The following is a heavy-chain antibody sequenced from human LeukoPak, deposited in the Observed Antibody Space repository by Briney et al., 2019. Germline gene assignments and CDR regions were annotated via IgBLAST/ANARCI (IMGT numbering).Heavy chain of an antibody. D-gene: IGHD4-17*01. CDR2: ISGSGGST. V-gene: IGHV3-23*01. CDR3: AKEPCGLRCFFDY. Sequence: GGSLRLSWAGSGFTFSSYAMSWVRQAPGKGLEWVSAISGSGGSTYYADYVKGRFTISRDNSKNTLYLQMNSLRAEDTAVYYCAKEPCGLRCFFDYWGQGTLVTVSS. J-gene: IGHJ4*02. CDR1: GFTFSSYA.